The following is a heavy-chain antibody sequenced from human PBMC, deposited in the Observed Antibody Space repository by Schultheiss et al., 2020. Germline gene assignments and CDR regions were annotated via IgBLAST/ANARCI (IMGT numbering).Heavy chain of an antibody. CDR1: GYTFTNYG. D-gene: IGHD6-13*01. CDR3: ARETVNPNSSSSHDDNWFDP. J-gene: IGHJ5*02. CDR2: IIPILGIV. V-gene: IGHV1-8*02. Sequence: ASVKVSCRASGYTFTNYGVSWVRQAPGQGLEWMGWIIPILGIVNYAQKFQGRVTMTRNTSISTAYMELSSLRSEDTAVYYCARETVNPNSSSSHDDNWFDPWGKGTLVTVAS.